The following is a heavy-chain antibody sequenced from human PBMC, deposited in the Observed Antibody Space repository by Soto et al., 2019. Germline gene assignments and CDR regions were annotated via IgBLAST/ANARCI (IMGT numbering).Heavy chain of an antibody. D-gene: IGHD3-10*01. J-gene: IGHJ4*02. Sequence: KTSETLSLTCTVSSGSISSYNWNWVRQPPGKGLEWIGFINYSGSTHYNPSLKSRVTISLDTSKNQFSLKLNSVTAADTAVYYCARENYYALDYWGPGTLVTVS. CDR1: SGSISSYN. CDR3: ARENYYALDY. CDR2: INYSGST. V-gene: IGHV4-59*01.